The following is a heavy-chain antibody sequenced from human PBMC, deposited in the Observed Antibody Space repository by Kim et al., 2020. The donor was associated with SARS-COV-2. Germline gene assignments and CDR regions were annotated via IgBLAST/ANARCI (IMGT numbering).Heavy chain of an antibody. Sequence: SETLSLTCAVSGGSISSSNWWSWVRQPPGKGLEWIGEIYNSGSTNYNPSLKSRVTISVDKSKNQFSLKLSSVTAADTAVYYCASTPYSSGFDPWGQGTLVTVSS. CDR3: ASTPYSSGFDP. J-gene: IGHJ5*02. D-gene: IGHD6-19*01. CDR1: GGSISSSNW. V-gene: IGHV4-4*02. CDR2: IYNSGST.